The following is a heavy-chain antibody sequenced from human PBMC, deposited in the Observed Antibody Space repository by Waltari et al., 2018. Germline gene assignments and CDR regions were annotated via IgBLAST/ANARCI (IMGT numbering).Heavy chain of an antibody. CDR1: GGSISRHY. D-gene: IGHD2-2*01. CDR2: IYYNGNT. CDR3: ARYCSTTSCNGEHKKSFDY. J-gene: IGHJ4*02. Sequence: VQLQESGQGLVKPSETLSLTCTVSGGSISRHYWTWLRPPPGQGLEWIGYIYYNGNTNYNPSLNSRVTISVDTSKNQFSLKLSSVTAADTAVYYCARYCSTTSCNGEHKKSFDYWGQGTLVTVSS. V-gene: IGHV4-59*11.